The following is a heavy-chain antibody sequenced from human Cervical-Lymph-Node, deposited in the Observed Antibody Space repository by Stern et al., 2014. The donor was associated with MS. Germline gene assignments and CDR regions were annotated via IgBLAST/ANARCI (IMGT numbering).Heavy chain of an antibody. CDR2: LYSSGST. Sequence: QVQLQESGPGLVKPSETLSLTCTVSGASISSYYWSWIRQAPGKGLEWIGYLYSSGSTNYIPSLKSRVTTSVDTSKNRLSLKLSSVTAADTAVYYCARGMWGTVDIWGQGTMVTVSS. V-gene: IGHV4-59*01. CDR3: ARGMWGTVDI. D-gene: IGHD1-1*01. CDR1: GASISSYY. J-gene: IGHJ3*02.